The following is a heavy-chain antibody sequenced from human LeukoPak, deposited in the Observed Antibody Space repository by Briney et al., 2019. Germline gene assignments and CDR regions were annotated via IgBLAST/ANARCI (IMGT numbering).Heavy chain of an antibody. J-gene: IGHJ4*02. D-gene: IGHD3-10*01. CDR3: AKDHFGDHYFDY. CDR2: IGGSGGVT. Sequence: GGSLRLSCAASGFTFSSLAMTWVRQAPGKGLEWVSTIGGSGGVTYYADSVKGRFTISRDNSRSALYLQMNSLRAEDTAIYYCAKDHFGDHYFDYWGQGTLVTVSS. CDR1: GFTFSSLA. V-gene: IGHV3-23*01.